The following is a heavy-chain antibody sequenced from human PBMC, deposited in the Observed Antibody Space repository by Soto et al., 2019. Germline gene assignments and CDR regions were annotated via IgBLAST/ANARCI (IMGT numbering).Heavy chain of an antibody. CDR3: ARISGVTCYD. V-gene: IGHV3-21*01. D-gene: IGHD2-15*01. Sequence: GGSLRLSCAASGFTFSSYSMNWVRQAPGKGLEWVSSITSSSSYIYYADSLKGRFTISRDNAKNSLYLQMNSLRAEDTAVYYCARISGVTCYDWGQGTLVTVSS. CDR2: ITSSSSYI. CDR1: GFTFSSYS. J-gene: IGHJ4*02.